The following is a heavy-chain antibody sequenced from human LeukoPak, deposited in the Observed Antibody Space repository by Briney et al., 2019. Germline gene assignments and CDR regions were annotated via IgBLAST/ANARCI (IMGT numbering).Heavy chain of an antibody. Sequence: GGSLRLSCAVSGITLSNYGMSWVRQAPGEGLEWVAGISGSGGSTNYADSVKGRFTISRDNPKNTLYLQMTSLRAEDTAVYFCAKRGVVIRVILVGFHKEAYYFDSWGQGALVTVSS. CDR2: ISGSGGST. V-gene: IGHV3-23*01. CDR3: AKRGVVIRVILVGFHKEAYYFDS. CDR1: GITLSNYG. D-gene: IGHD3-22*01. J-gene: IGHJ4*02.